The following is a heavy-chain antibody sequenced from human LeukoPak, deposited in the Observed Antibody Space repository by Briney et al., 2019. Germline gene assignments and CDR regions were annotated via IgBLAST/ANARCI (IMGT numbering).Heavy chain of an antibody. Sequence: SETLSLTCTVSGGSISSNCWSWIRQPPGKGLEWIGCIYARGTTNYNPSLKGRLTISVDTSYSQFSLTVRSVTAADTAVYYCGGRGFWGQGTLVTVSS. D-gene: IGHD3-10*01. CDR2: IYARGTT. J-gene: IGHJ4*02. CDR3: GGRGF. V-gene: IGHV4-4*09. CDR1: GGSISSNC.